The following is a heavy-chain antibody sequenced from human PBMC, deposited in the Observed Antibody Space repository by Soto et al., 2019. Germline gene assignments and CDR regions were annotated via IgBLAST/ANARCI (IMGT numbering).Heavy chain of an antibody. CDR3: VKDLSYYDFWSGSHGTDV. J-gene: IGHJ6*02. V-gene: IGHV3-30*18. CDR1: GFTFSSYG. D-gene: IGHD3-3*01. CDR2: ISYDGSNK. Sequence: HPRGSLRLSWAASGFTFSSYGMHWVRQAPGKGLEWVAVISYDGSNKYYADSVKGRFTISRDNSKNTLYLQMNSLRAEDTAVYYCVKDLSYYDFWSGSHGTDVWGQGTTVPVSS.